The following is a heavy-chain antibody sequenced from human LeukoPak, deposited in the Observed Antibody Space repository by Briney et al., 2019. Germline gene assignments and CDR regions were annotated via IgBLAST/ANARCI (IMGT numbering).Heavy chain of an antibody. V-gene: IGHV4-34*01. D-gene: IGHD2/OR15-2a*01. J-gene: IGHJ4*02. CDR3: SGHDKLRWVGRTFCHY. CDR2: INHSGST. Sequence: SETLSLTCAVYGGSFSGYYWSWVRQPPGKGLEWIGEINHSGSTNYNPSLKSRVTISLDTSKNQISLQVNSVTAADTAGYYCSGHDKLRWVGRTFCHYRGQGTLVTVSS. CDR1: GGSFSGYY.